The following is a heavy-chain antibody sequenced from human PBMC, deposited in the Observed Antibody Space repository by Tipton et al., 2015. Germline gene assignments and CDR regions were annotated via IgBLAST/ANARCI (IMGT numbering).Heavy chain of an antibody. Sequence: SLRLSCAASGFSFDDFAMHWVRQRPGRGLGWVSGITWNSARLLYADSVKGRFTISRDNAKNSVYLQMNSLRAEDTALYYCAKKAPYYEIRNDAFDIWGQGTMVTVSS. V-gene: IGHV3-9*01. CDR1: GFSFDDFA. D-gene: IGHD3-22*01. CDR3: AKKAPYYEIRNDAFDI. CDR2: ITWNSARL. J-gene: IGHJ3*02.